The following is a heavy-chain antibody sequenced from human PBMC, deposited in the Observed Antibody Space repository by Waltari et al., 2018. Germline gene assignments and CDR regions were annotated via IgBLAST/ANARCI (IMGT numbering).Heavy chain of an antibody. V-gene: IGHV4-39*02. Sequence: QLQLKESGPRLVKSSETLSLTCTISGGSISTSTHYGARIRQTPGKGPEWIGSVSYNGNAYYNPSLESRVTMSVDRSKNHFSLDLESVTTPDTSIYFCARSFGGSGSYKFDYWGQGILVTVSS. J-gene: IGHJ4*02. D-gene: IGHD3-10*01. CDR1: GGSISTSTHY. CDR2: VSYNGNA. CDR3: ARSFGGSGSYKFDY.